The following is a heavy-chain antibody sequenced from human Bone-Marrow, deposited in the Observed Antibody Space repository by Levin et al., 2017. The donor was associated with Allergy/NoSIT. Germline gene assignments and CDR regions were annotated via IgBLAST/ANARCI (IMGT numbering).Heavy chain of an antibody. J-gene: IGHJ6*02. CDR1: GFTFSSYA. CDR3: ARDRAGTMVRGVTRPYYYYGMDV. D-gene: IGHD3-10*01. CDR2: ISYDGSNK. Sequence: GGSLRLSCAASGFTFSSYAMHWVRQAPGKGLEWVAVISYDGSNKYYADSVKGRFTISRDNSKNTLYLQMNSLRAEDTAVYYCARDRAGTMVRGVTRPYYYYGMDVWGQGTTVTVSS. V-gene: IGHV3-30-3*01.